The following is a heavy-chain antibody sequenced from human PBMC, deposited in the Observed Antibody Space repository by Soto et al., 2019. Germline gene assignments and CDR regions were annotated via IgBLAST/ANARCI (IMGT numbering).Heavy chain of an antibody. Sequence: GDSLRISCKCSGYKCTSYWISWVRQLPGKGLEWMGRIDPSDSYTNYSPSFQGHVTISADKSISTAYLQWSSLKASDTAMYYCARSIAARRGDIVVVVAATPVAFDIWGQGAMVTVSS. CDR2: IDPSDSYT. CDR1: GYKCTSYW. J-gene: IGHJ3*02. D-gene: IGHD2-15*01. CDR3: ARSIAARRGDIVVVVAATPVAFDI. V-gene: IGHV5-10-1*01.